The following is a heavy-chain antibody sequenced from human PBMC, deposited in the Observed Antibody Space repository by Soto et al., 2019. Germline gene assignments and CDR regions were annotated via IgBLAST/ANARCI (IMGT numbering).Heavy chain of an antibody. CDR1: GGSISSYY. J-gene: IGHJ4*02. CDR3: ARHTANWNDGIIDY. D-gene: IGHD1-1*01. V-gene: IGHV4-59*08. CDR2: IFYSGST. Sequence: QVQLQESGPGLVKPSETLSLTCTVSGGSISSYYWSWIRQPPGKGLEWIGYIFYSGSTNYNPSLKSRVTISVDTSKNQFSLKLSSVTAADTAVYYCARHTANWNDGIIDYWGQGTLVTVSS.